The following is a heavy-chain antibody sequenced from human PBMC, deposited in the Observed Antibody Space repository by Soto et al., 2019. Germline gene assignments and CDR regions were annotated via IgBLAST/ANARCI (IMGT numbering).Heavy chain of an antibody. Sequence: EVQLVESGGGLVKPGGSLRLSCAASGLTFSSYSMKWVRQAPGKGLEWVSSISSSSTYIYYADSLKGRSTISRDNAKSSLYLHMDSPRAEDTAIYYCAVRMLSWYYGNYYYYGMDVWGQGATVSVSS. V-gene: IGHV3-21*01. CDR3: AVRMLSWYYGNYYYYGMDV. CDR2: ISSSSTYI. D-gene: IGHD6-13*01. J-gene: IGHJ6*02. CDR1: GLTFSSYS.